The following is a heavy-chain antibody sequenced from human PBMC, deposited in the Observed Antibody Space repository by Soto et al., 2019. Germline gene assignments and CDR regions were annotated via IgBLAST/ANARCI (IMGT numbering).Heavy chain of an antibody. Sequence: EVQLLESGGGLVQPGGSLRLSCVASGFPFSNYYMEWVRQAPGKGLEWVAVISGSEDNIHYADSVKGRFTISRDNSMNSLYLQMNSLRVDDTAIYYCVNDLHCSVMDVWGQGTTVTVSS. V-gene: IGHV3-23*01. CDR3: VNDLHCSVMDV. J-gene: IGHJ6*02. D-gene: IGHD3-10*02. CDR2: ISGSEDNI. CDR1: GFPFSNYY.